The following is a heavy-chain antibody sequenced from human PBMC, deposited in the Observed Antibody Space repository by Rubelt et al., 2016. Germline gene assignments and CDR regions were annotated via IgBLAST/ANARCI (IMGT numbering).Heavy chain of an antibody. D-gene: IGHD3-3*01. Sequence: QVQLQESGPGLVKPSETLSLTCTVSGYSISSGYYWGWIRQRPGKGLEWIGSIYQSGSTYYNPSLKSRVTISVDTSKNQFSRKLGPVTAADTAVYYCARGPSYYDFWSGPQGYWGQGTLVTVSS. CDR2: IYQSGST. CDR1: GYSISSGYY. CDR3: ARGPSYYDFWSGPQGY. V-gene: IGHV4-38-2*02. J-gene: IGHJ4*02.